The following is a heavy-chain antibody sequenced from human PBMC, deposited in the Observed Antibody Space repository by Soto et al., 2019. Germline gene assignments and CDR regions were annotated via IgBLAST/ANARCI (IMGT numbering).Heavy chain of an antibody. CDR3: ARDRKGGYPVYYFDY. J-gene: IGHJ4*02. CDR1: GFTFSSYA. CDR2: ISYDGSNK. V-gene: IGHV3-30-3*01. D-gene: IGHD1-26*01. Sequence: GGSLRLSCAASGFTFSSYAMHWVRQAPGKGLEWVAVISYDGSNKYYADSVKGRFTISRDNSKNTLYLQMNSLRAEDTAVYYCARDRKGGYPVYYFDYWGQGTLVTVSS.